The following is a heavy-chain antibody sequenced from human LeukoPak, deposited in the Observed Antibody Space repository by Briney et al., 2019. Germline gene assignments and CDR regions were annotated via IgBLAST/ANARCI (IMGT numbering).Heavy chain of an antibody. D-gene: IGHD3-16*01. CDR1: GFTFSSYS. V-gene: IGHV3-48*01. Sequence: GGSLRLSCAASGFTFSSYSMNWVRQAPGKGLEWVSYISSRSTTISHADSVKGRFTISRDNAKNSLYLQMNSLRAEDTAVYYCARGNRVITFDYWGQGTLVTVSS. J-gene: IGHJ4*02. CDR2: ISSRSTTI. CDR3: ARGNRVITFDY.